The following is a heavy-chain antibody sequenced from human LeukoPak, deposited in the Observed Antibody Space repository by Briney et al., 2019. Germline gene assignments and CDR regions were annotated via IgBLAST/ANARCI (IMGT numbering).Heavy chain of an antibody. D-gene: IGHD3-16*01. CDR2: ISAYNGNT. CDR3: ARGGIPQFYYYMDV. V-gene: IGHV1-18*01. Sequence: ASVKVSCKASGYTFTSYGISWVRQAPGQGLEWMGWISAYNGNTNYAQKLQGRVTMTRDMSTSTVYMELSSLRSEDTAVYYCARGGIPQFYYYMDVWGKGTTVTVSS. CDR1: GYTFTSYG. J-gene: IGHJ6*03.